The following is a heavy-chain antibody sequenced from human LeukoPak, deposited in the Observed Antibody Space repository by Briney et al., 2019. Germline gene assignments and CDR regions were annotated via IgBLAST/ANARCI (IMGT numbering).Heavy chain of an antibody. J-gene: IGHJ6*02. V-gene: IGHV3-30-3*01. Sequence: HPGGSLRLSCAASGSTFTSYAMHWFRQAPAKGLQWVAVISYDGSNKNYADSVKGRFTISRDNSKNTLYLQMKTLSAEDTAVYYCASRIAAAAVYYFYGMDVWGQGTTVTVSS. CDR1: GSTFTSYA. CDR2: ISYDGSNK. D-gene: IGHD6-13*01. CDR3: ASRIAAAAVYYFYGMDV.